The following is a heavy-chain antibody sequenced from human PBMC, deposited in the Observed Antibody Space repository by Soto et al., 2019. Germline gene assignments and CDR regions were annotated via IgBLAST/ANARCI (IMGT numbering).Heavy chain of an antibody. CDR2: IYHSGST. CDR3: ARDRCSGGSCYSGREWRYFDY. V-gene: IGHV4-4*02. J-gene: IGHJ4*02. D-gene: IGHD2-15*01. Sequence: QVQLQESGPGLVKPSGTLSLTCAVSGGSISSSNWWSWVRQPPGKGLEWIGEIYHSGSTNYNPSLKRRVTISVDKSKNQFYLKLSSVTDADTAVYYCARDRCSGGSCYSGREWRYFDYWGQGTLVTVSS. CDR1: GGSISSSNW.